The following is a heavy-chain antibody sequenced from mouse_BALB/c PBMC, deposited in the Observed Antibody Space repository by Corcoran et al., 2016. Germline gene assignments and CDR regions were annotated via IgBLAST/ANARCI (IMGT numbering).Heavy chain of an antibody. J-gene: IGHJ1*01. CDR1: GYTFTNYG. V-gene: IGHV9-1*02. CDR3: ARRATTATFYWYFDV. D-gene: IGHD1-2*01. Sequence: QIQLVQSGPELKKPGETVKISCKASGYTFTNYGMNWVKQAPGKGLKWMGWINTYTGEPTYADDFKGRFAFSLETSASTAYLQINNLKNEDMATYFCARRATTATFYWYFDVWGAGTTVTVSS. CDR2: INTYTGEP.